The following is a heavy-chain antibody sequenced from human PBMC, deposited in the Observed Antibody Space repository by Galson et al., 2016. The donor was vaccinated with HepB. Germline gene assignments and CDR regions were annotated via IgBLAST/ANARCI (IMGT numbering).Heavy chain of an antibody. CDR3: ARNYYDHAFDI. CDR2: ISKDGINK. CDR1: GFTFSSYP. V-gene: IGHV3-30-3*01. Sequence: SLRLSCAASGFTFSSYPMHWVRQAPGKGLEWVAVISKDGINKYYTDSVKGRFTISRDTSKNTLYVQMNSLRAEDTAVYYCARNYYDHAFDIWGQGTMVTVSS. J-gene: IGHJ3*02. D-gene: IGHD3-22*01.